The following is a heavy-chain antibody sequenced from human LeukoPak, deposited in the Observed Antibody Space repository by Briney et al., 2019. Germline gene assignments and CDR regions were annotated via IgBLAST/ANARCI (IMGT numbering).Heavy chain of an antibody. CDR3: ATPKGGSGPEWYMDV. CDR2: INPSGGST. V-gene: IGHV1-46*01. Sequence: ASVKVSCKASGYTFTSYYMHWVRQAPGQGLEWMGIINPSGGSTSYAQKFQGRVTMTRDTSTSTVYMELSSLRSEDTAVYYCATPKGGSGPEWYMDVWGKGTTVTVSS. J-gene: IGHJ6*03. CDR1: GYTFTSYY. D-gene: IGHD6-19*01.